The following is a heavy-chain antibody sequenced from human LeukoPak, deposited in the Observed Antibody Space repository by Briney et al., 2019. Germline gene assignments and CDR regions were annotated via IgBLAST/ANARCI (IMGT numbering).Heavy chain of an antibody. CDR2: ISAYNGNT. V-gene: IGHV1-18*01. J-gene: IGHJ5*02. CDR3: ARGTHCSSTSCYGWFDP. D-gene: IGHD2-2*01. Sequence: ATVKVSCKASGYTFTSYGISWVRQAPGPGLEWMGWISAYNGNTNYAQKLQGRVTMTTDTPTSTAYMELRSLRSDDTAVYYCARGTHCSSTSCYGWFDPWGQGTLVTVSS. CDR1: GYTFTSYG.